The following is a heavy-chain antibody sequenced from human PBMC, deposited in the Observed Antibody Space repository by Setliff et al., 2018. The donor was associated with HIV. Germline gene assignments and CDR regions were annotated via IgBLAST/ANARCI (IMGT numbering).Heavy chain of an antibody. CDR2: IKSRTVTETT. CDR3: VAGVLPHYFDIVGGDH. J-gene: IGHJ4*02. CDR1: GFTFSKAW. Sequence: PGGSLRLSCAAAGFTFSKAWMSWFRQTPGKGLEWVGHIKSRTVTETTDVAAPVKGRFTISRDDSQNMVYLQMNNLAFEDTALYYCVAGVLPHYFDIVGGDHWGQGTLVTVSS. V-gene: IGHV3-15*05. D-gene: IGHD3-9*01.